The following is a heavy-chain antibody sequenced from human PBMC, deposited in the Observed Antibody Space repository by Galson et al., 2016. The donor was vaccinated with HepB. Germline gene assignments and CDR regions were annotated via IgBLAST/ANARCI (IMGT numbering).Heavy chain of an antibody. D-gene: IGHD1-1*01. Sequence: SCAASGFTFSGYWMTWVRQAPGKGLEWVANINQDGSEKHYVDSVKGRFTISRDNAKNSLYLQMNSLRAEDTAVYYCADPPTGYWGQGTLVTVPS. CDR1: GFTFSGYW. J-gene: IGHJ4*02. V-gene: IGHV3-7*03. CDR3: ADPPTGY. CDR2: INQDGSEK.